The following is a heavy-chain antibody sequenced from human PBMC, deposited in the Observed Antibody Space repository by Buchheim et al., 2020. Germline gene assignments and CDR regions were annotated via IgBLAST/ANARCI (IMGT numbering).Heavy chain of an antibody. CDR3: AKVGSSAYFFES. Sequence: EVGLLESGGSLAQPGGSLILSCAASGFTFTSYLMMWVRQGPGKGLECVSTINGRGDNTYYADSVKGRFIIPRDTSRNTISLRMDSLRVEDTSIYYCAKVGSSAYFFESWGRGTL. CDR1: GFTFTSYL. CDR2: INGRGDNT. V-gene: IGHV3-23*01. J-gene: IGHJ4*02.